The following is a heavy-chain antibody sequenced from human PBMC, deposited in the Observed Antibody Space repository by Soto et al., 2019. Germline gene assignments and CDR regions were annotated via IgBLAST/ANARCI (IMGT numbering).Heavy chain of an antibody. J-gene: IGHJ4*02. CDR2: IYYSGST. CDR1: VRSFSSGRYY. Sequence: SETLSLTGTVSVRSFSSGRYYWSWIRQPPGKGLEWIGYIYYSGSTNYNPSLKSRVTISVDTSKNQFSLKLSSVTAADTAVYCCARDLRDSGLDYWGQGTLVTVSS. CDR3: ARDLRDSGLDY. V-gene: IGHV4-61*01. D-gene: IGHD2-15*01.